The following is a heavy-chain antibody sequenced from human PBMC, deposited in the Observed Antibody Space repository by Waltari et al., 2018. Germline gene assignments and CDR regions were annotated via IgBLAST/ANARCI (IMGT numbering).Heavy chain of an antibody. D-gene: IGHD6-13*01. CDR2: ISDDGSNK. CDR3: ALRRYSSSWDY. CDR1: GFTFSSYA. V-gene: IGHV3-30-3*01. J-gene: IGHJ4*02. Sequence: QVQLVESGGGVVQPGRSLRLSCAASGFTFSSYAMHWVRQAPGKGLEWVAVISDDGSNKYYADSVKGRFTISRDNSKNTLYLQMNSLRAEDTAVYYCALRRYSSSWDYWGQGTLVTVSS.